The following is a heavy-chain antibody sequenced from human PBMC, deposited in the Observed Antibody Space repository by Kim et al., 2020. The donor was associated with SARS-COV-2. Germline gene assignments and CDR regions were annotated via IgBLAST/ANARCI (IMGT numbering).Heavy chain of an antibody. CDR3: ARVNPLQMYYFDY. J-gene: IGHJ4*02. Sequence: YTPSLKSRVTMSVDTSKNQFSLKLSSVTAADTAVYYCARVNPLQMYYFDYWGQGTLVTVSS. V-gene: IGHV4-4*07.